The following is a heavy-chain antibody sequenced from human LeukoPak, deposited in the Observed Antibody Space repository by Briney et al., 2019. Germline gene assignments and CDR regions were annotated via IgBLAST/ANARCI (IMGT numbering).Heavy chain of an antibody. CDR3: VRRDNTGWNYFDC. CDR2: IYYSGST. CDR1: GGSINSHY. D-gene: IGHD6-19*01. V-gene: IGHV4-59*08. Sequence: SETLSLACTVSGGSINSHYWSWIRQSPGKGLEWIGDIYYSGSTKYNPSLKSRVTISVDTPKNDLSLRLTSVLAADTAIYYCVRRDNTGWNYFDCWGQGILVTVSS. J-gene: IGHJ4*02.